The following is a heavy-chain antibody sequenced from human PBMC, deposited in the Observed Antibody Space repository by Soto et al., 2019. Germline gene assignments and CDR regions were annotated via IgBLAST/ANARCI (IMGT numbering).Heavy chain of an antibody. Sequence: QITLEESGPAVVKPTQTLTLTCTFSGFSLSTSGESVGWIRQLPGKALEWLGLIYWNGIERYNPSLKRRLSITKDTSKNHVLLTVTNMDPVDTATYFCAHGDPLDFHYWGQGTLVTVSP. J-gene: IGHJ4*02. V-gene: IGHV2-5*01. CDR1: GFSLSTSGES. CDR2: IYWNGIE. D-gene: IGHD3-10*01. CDR3: AHGDPLDFHY.